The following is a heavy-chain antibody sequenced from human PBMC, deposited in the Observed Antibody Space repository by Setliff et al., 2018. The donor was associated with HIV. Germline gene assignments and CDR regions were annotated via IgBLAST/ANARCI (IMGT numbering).Heavy chain of an antibody. CDR3: VKDKRYSSSWFDY. D-gene: IGHD6-13*01. Sequence: LRLSCSASGFTFSSYAMHWVRQAPGKGLEYVSAISSNGGSTYYADSVKGRFTISRDNSKNTLYLQMSSLRAEDTAVYYCVKDKRYSSSWFDYWGQGTLVTVSS. V-gene: IGHV3-64D*09. J-gene: IGHJ4*02. CDR2: ISSNGGST. CDR1: GFTFSSYA.